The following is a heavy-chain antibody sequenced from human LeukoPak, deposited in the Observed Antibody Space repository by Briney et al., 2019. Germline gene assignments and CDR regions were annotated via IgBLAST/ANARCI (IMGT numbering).Heavy chain of an antibody. CDR3: ARNEPGIAVAAVDAFDI. CDR2: IKQDGSEK. D-gene: IGHD6-19*01. V-gene: IGHV3-7*01. Sequence: GGSLRLSCAASGFTFSSYWMSWVRQAPGKGLEWVANIKQDGSEKYYVDSVKGRFTISRDNAKNSLYLQMNSLRAEETAVYYCARNEPGIAVAAVDAFDIWGQGTMVTVSS. J-gene: IGHJ3*02. CDR1: GFTFSSYW.